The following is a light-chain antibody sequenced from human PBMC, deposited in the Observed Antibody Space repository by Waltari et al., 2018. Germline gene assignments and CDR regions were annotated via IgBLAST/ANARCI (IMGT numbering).Light chain of an antibody. Sequence: QSALTQPASVSGSPGQSITISCTATSSDVGDYKYVSWYQQHPGKVPKLLIYDVTNRPSVISYRCSGSKSCYTASLTISGLQAEDEADYYCSSYTTRSTRVFGTGTKVTVL. J-gene: IGLJ1*01. CDR1: SSDVGDYKY. V-gene: IGLV2-14*03. CDR3: SSYTTRSTRV. CDR2: DVT.